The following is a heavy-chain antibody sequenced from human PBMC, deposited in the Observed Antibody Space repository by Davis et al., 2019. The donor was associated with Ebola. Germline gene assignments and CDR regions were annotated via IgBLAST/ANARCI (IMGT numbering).Heavy chain of an antibody. CDR2: IYYSGST. CDR3: ARGPSLRGFDY. V-gene: IGHV4-39*01. Sequence: MPSETLSLTCTVSGGSISSSSYYWGWIRQPPGKGLEWIGSIYYSGSTYYNPSLKSRVTISVDTSKNQFSLKLSSVTAADTAVYYCARGPSLRGFDYWGQGTLVTVSS. CDR1: GGSISSSSYY. J-gene: IGHJ4*02.